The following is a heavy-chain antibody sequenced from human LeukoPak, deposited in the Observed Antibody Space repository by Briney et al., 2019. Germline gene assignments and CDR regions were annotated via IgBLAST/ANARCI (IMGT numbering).Heavy chain of an antibody. D-gene: IGHD5-12*01. J-gene: IGHJ4*02. V-gene: IGHV1-18*04. Sequence: ASVRVSCKASGYTFTSYGISWVRQAPGQGLEWMGWISAYNGNTNYAQKLQGRVTMTTDTSTSTAYMELRSLRSDDTAVYYCARDLPIGYSGYDYSPAVDYWGQGTLVTVSS. CDR3: ARDLPIGYSGYDYSPAVDY. CDR1: GYTFTSYG. CDR2: ISAYNGNT.